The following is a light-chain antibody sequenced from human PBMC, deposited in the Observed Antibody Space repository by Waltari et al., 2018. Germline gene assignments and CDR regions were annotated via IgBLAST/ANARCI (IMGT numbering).Light chain of an antibody. V-gene: IGKV2-30*01. J-gene: IGKJ1*01. CDR3: GQGVHLPPT. Sequence: DVVMTQSPLSLPIIFGQPASISCKSSQGLVYSNGNTYLSWYQQKPGQPPRLLIYQVSNRYSGVPDRFSGSWAGTDFTLQISRVDAEDVGVYYCGQGVHLPPTFGQGTKVEIK. CDR1: QGLVYSNGNTY. CDR2: QVS.